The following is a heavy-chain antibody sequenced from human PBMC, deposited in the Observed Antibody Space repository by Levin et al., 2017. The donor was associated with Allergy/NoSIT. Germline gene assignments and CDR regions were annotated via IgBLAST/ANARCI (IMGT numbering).Heavy chain of an antibody. D-gene: IGHD1-26*01. CDR3: ARYWDTFDY. J-gene: IGHJ4*01. CDR1: GGSISISGHY. V-gene: IGHV4-39*07. Sequence: SETLSLTCTVSGGSISISGHYWGWIRQPPGKRLEWIASISYSGTTYYNPSLKSRVTMSVDTSKNQFSLRLSSVTAADTAVYYCARYWDTFDYWGQGTLVTVSS. CDR2: ISYSGTT.